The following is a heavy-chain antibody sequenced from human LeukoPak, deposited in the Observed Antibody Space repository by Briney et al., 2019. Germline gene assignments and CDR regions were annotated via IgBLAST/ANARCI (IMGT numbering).Heavy chain of an antibody. D-gene: IGHD3-10*01. J-gene: IGHJ4*02. Sequence: GGSLRLSCAASGFTFSSYGMHWVRQAPGKGLEWLAVISNDGTIQYYADSVKGRFTISRDNSRNIMSLQTDSLRPEDTALYYCARAMVRGVIPYWGQGTLVTVSS. CDR2: ISNDGTIQ. V-gene: IGHV3-30*03. CDR1: GFTFSSYG. CDR3: ARAMVRGVIPY.